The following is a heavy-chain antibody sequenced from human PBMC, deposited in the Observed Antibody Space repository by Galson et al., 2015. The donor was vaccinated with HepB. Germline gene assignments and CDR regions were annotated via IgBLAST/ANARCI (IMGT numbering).Heavy chain of an antibody. V-gene: IGHV4-39*01. CDR3: VGGGNPPLEY. D-gene: IGHD4-23*01. CDR2: IYYSGST. J-gene: IGHJ4*02. CDR1: GGSISSSSYY. Sequence: SETLSLTCTVSGGSISSSSYYWGWIRQPPGKGLEWIGSIYYSGSTYYNPSLKSRVTISVDTSKNQFSLKLSSVTAADTAVYYCVGGGNPPLEYWGQGTLVTVSS.